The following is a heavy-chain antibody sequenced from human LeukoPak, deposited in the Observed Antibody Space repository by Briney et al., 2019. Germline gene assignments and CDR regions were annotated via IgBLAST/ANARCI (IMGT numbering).Heavy chain of an antibody. V-gene: IGHV1-18*04. Sequence: ASVKVSCKASGYTFTGYYMHWVRQAPGQGLEWMGWISAYNGNTNYAQKLQGRVTMTTDTSTSTAYMELRSLRSDDTAVYYCARDRLDTAMVENFYYYYYYMDVWGKGTTVTVSS. CDR2: ISAYNGNT. CDR3: ARDRLDTAMVENFYYYYYYMDV. CDR1: GYTFTGYY. J-gene: IGHJ6*03. D-gene: IGHD5-18*01.